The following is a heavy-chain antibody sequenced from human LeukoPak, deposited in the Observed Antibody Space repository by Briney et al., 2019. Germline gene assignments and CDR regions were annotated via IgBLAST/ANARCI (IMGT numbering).Heavy chain of an antibody. CDR1: GFTFSDYC. J-gene: IGHJ4*02. D-gene: IGHD6-19*01. V-gene: IGHV3-30*02. CDR3: VKDQAGG. CDR2: IRYNGQLQ. Sequence: GGSLRLSCDASGFTFSDYCMHWVRQAPGKGLEWVAFIRYNGQLQMYGDSVRGRFIISRDNSMNRMYLQLNNVRSEDTAVYYCVKDQAGGWGQGTLVTVSS.